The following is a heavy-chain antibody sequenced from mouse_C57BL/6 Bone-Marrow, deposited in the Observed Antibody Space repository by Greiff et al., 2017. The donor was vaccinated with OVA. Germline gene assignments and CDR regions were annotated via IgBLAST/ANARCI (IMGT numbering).Heavy chain of an antibody. V-gene: IGHV1-59*01. Sequence: VQLQQPGAELVRPGTSVKLSCKASGYTFTSYCMHWVKQRPGQGLEWIGVIDPSDSYTNYNQKFKGKATLTVDTSSSTACMPLSSLTSEDSAVYCCAGSGRRWFAYWGQGTLVTVSA. D-gene: IGHD1-3*01. CDR3: AGSGRRWFAY. CDR2: IDPSDSYT. CDR1: GYTFTSYC. J-gene: IGHJ3*01.